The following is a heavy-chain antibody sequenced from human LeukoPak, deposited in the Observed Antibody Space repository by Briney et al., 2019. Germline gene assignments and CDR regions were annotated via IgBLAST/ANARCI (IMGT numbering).Heavy chain of an antibody. CDR1: GFTFSDHY. D-gene: IGHD3-9*01. Sequence: WGALTLSCAASGFTFSDHYMDWARQPPPKGQERVGQTKNKAHSYTTEYAASVKRRSSILRAASKNSLYQQMNIMTTEYTAVYYCASWLSGYPYWGQGTLVTVSS. J-gene: IGHJ4*02. CDR3: ASWLSGYPY. V-gene: IGHV3-72*01. CDR2: TKNKAHSYTT.